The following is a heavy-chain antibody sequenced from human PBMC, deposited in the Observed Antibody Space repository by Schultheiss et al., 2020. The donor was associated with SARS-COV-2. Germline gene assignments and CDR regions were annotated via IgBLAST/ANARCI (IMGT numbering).Heavy chain of an antibody. Sequence: GSLRLSCTVSGGSISSYYWSWIRQPPGKGLEWIGYIYYSGSTNYNPSLKSRVTISVDTSKNQFSLKLSSVTAADTAVYYCARGWELRTNFDYWGQGTLVTVSS. CDR2: IYYSGST. CDR3: ARGWELRTNFDY. V-gene: IGHV4-59*12. J-gene: IGHJ4*02. CDR1: GGSISSYY. D-gene: IGHD1-26*01.